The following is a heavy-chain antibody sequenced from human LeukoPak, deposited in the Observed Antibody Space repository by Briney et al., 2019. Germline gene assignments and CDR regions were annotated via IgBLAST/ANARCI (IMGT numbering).Heavy chain of an antibody. CDR3: AKEGDQFRGYLDA. Sequence: GGSLRLSCAASGFMFSRLGMQWVRQAPGAGLEWVAMIWHDGSVEEYADSVKGRFTISRDNSQNTLYLQMNSLRDDDTAVYYCAKEGDQFRGYLDAWGKGTTVTVSS. D-gene: IGHD3-16*01. CDR1: GFMFSRLG. J-gene: IGHJ6*03. V-gene: IGHV3-33*06. CDR2: IWHDGSVE.